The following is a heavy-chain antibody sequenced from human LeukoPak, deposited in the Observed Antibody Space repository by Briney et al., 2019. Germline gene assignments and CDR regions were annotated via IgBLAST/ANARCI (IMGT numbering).Heavy chain of an antibody. CDR1: GGSFSGYY. V-gene: IGHV4-34*01. CDR2: INHSGST. J-gene: IGHJ6*03. Sequence: PSETLSLTCAVYGGSFSGYYWSWIRQPPGKGLEWIGEINHSGSTNYNPSLKSRVTISVDTSKNQFSLKLSSVTAADTAVYYCARMVTYYDFWSGYYTGGYYYYYMDVWGKGTTVTVSS. D-gene: IGHD3-3*01. CDR3: ARMVTYYDFWSGYYTGGYYYYYMDV.